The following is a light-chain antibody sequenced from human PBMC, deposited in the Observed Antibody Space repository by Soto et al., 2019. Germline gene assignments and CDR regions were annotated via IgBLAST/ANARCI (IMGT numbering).Light chain of an antibody. Sequence: EIVMTQSPATLSVSPGERATLSCRASQYISSNLAWYQQKPGQAPRLLIFGASTRATGIPATFSGSGSGTEFNLTTSSLHSDDFAAYYYQQHNKWSEWTFGQGTKVEI. CDR1: QYISSN. CDR2: GAS. CDR3: QQHNKWSEWT. J-gene: IGKJ1*01. V-gene: IGKV3-15*01.